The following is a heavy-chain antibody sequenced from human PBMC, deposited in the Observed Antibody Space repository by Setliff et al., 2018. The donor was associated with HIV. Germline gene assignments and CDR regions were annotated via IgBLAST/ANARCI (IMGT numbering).Heavy chain of an antibody. CDR1: GFSFSSYS. J-gene: IGHJ6*02. V-gene: IGHV3-48*04. Sequence: GESLKISCAASGFSFSSYSMNWVRQAPGKGLEWVSYISSGSVNIFYADSVKGRFTISRDNAKNSLYLQMKSLRAEDTAIYYCARGSLRGVLALGMDVWGQGTTVTVSS. CDR3: ARGSLRGVLALGMDV. CDR2: ISSGSVNI. D-gene: IGHD3-10*01.